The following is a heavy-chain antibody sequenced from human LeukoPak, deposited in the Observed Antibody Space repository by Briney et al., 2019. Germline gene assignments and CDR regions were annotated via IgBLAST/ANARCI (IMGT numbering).Heavy chain of an antibody. Sequence: SETLSLTCTVSGGSIRSSYYYWGWIRQPPGKGLEWIGSIYDSGSTYYNPSLKSRVTISVDTSRNQFSLKLNSVTAADTAVYYCASGITIFGVALWGQGTLVTVSS. D-gene: IGHD3-3*01. CDR2: IYDSGST. CDR1: GGSIRSSYYY. J-gene: IGHJ4*02. V-gene: IGHV4-39*01. CDR3: ASGITIFGVAL.